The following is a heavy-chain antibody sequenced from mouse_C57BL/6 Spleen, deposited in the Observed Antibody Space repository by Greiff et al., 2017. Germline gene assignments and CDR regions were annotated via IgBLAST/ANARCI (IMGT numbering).Heavy chain of an antibody. CDR2: IDPADSGT. CDR3: ARSDEVVRCEFAY. J-gene: IGHJ3*01. Sequence: QVQLQQPGAELVRPGSSVKLSCKASGYTFTSYWMHWVKQRPVQGLEWIGNIDPADSGTHYNQKFKGKATLTVDKSSSTAYMQRSSLTSEDSAVYYCARSDEVVRCEFAYWGQGTLLTVSA. D-gene: IGHD1-1*01. CDR1: GYTFTSYW. V-gene: IGHV1-52*01.